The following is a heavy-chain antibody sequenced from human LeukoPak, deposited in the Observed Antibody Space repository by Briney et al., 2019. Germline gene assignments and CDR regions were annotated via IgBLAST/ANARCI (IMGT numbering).Heavy chain of an antibody. CDR2: ITPIFGTA. CDR1: GGTFSSYA. Sequence: SVKVSCKASGGTFSSYAISWVRQAPGQGLEWMGGITPIFGTANYAQKFQGRVTITADESTSTAYMEPSSLRSEDTAVYYCARGRQQLASSTDYWGQGTLVTVSS. V-gene: IGHV1-69*01. D-gene: IGHD6-13*01. CDR3: ARGRQQLASSTDY. J-gene: IGHJ4*02.